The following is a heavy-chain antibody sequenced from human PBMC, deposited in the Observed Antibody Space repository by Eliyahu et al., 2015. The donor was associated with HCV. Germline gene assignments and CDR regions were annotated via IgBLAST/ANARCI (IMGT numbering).Heavy chain of an antibody. J-gene: IGHJ5*02. CDR1: GGSIXSSNW. CDR3: ARDRDYSSSSVWFDP. V-gene: IGHV4-4*02. Sequence: QVQLQESGPGLVKPSGTLPLTCAVSGGSIXSSNWWSWVRQPPGKGLEWIGEIYHSGSTNYNPSLKSRVTISVDKSKNQFSLKLSSVTAADTAVYYCARDRDYSSSSVWFDPWGQGTLVTVSS. CDR2: IYHSGST. D-gene: IGHD6-6*01.